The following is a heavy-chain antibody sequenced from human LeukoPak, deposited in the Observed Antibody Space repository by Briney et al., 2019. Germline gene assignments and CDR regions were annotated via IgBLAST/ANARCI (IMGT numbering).Heavy chain of an antibody. J-gene: IGHJ5*02. V-gene: IGHV4-31*03. Sequence: SETLSLTCSVSLGSIRSCGYYWSWIRQLPGKGLEWFGYIYYSGSTAYNPSLKSRVTISVDTSKNQFSLKLSSVTAADTAVYYCARGHNSGWYNWFDPWGQGTLVTVSS. CDR3: ARGHNSGWYNWFDP. D-gene: IGHD6-19*01. CDR2: IYYSGST. CDR1: LGSIRSCGYY.